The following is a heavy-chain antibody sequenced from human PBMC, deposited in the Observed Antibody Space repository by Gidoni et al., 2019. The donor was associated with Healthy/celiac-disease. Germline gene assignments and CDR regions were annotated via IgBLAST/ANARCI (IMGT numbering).Heavy chain of an antibody. CDR3: ARGKEDTAMVLNWFDP. J-gene: IGHJ5*02. D-gene: IGHD5-18*01. CDR2: MNPNSGNT. CDR1: GYPFTSYD. Sequence: QVQLVQSGAKVKKPGASVEISCKASGYPFTSYDINGVRQATGQGPEWMGGMNPNSGNTGYAHKFQGRVTMTRNTSISTAYMELSSLRSEDTAVYYCARGKEDTAMVLNWFDPWGQGTLVTVSS. V-gene: IGHV1-8*01.